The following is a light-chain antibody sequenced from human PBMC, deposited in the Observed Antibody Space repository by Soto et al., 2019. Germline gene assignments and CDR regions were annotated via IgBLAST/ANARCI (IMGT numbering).Light chain of an antibody. Sequence: EIVMTQSPATLSVSLGDRATLSCRASQSVGNYLAWYQQKPGQAPRLLIYGASTRATGIPARFSGSGSETDFTLTISSLQSEDFAVYYCQQYDSWPPSYTFGQGTKLEIK. CDR3: QQYDSWPPSYT. J-gene: IGKJ2*01. CDR2: GAS. CDR1: QSVGNY. V-gene: IGKV3-15*01.